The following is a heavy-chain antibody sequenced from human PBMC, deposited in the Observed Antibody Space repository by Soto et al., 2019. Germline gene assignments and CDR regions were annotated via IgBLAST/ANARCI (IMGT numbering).Heavy chain of an antibody. D-gene: IGHD2-15*01. V-gene: IGHV3-48*02. CDR2: ISSSSSTI. CDR1: GFTFSSYS. J-gene: IGHJ6*02. Sequence: EVQLVESGGGLVQPGGSLRLSCAASGFTFSSYSMNWVRQAPGKGLEWVSYISSSSSTIYYADSVKGRFTISRDNAKNSLYLQMNSLRDEDTAVYYCARDSVVVAAKVYYGMDVWGQGTTVTVSS. CDR3: ARDSVVVAAKVYYGMDV.